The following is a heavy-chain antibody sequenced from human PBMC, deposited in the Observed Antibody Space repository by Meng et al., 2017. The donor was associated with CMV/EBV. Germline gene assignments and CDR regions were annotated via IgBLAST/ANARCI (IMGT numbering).Heavy chain of an antibody. CDR1: GGTFSSYT. J-gene: IGHJ6*02. Sequence: SVKVSCKASGGTFSSYTISWVRQAPGQGLEWMGRIIPILGIANYAQKFQGRVTITADKSTSTAYMELSGLSSEDTAGYCCARSLPAANSCHYYGMDVWGQGTTVTVSS. V-gene: IGHV1-69*02. CDR3: ARSLPAANSCHYYGMDV. CDR2: IIPILGIA. D-gene: IGHD2-2*01.